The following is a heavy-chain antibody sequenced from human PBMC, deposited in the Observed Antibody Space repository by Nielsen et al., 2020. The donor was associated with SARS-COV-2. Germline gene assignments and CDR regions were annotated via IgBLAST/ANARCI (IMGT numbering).Heavy chain of an antibody. D-gene: IGHD2-15*01. V-gene: IGHV3-30*18. J-gene: IGHJ4*02. CDR3: AKGRWTYFDY. CDR2: ISYDGSNK. Sequence: PGGSLRLSCAASGFTFSSYGMHWVRQAPGKGLEWVAVISYDGSNKYYADSVKGRFTISRDNSKNTLYLQMNSLRAEDTAVYYCAKGRWTYFDYWGQGTLVTVSS. CDR1: GFTFSSYG.